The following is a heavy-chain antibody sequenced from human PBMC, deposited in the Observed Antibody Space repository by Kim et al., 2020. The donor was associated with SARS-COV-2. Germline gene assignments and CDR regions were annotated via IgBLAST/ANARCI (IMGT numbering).Heavy chain of an antibody. Sequence: GESLKISCKGSGYSFTSYWISWVRQMPGKGLEWMGRIDPSDSYTNYSPSFQGHVTISADKSISTAYLQWSSLKASDTAMYYCALRSNAAARNYYYYYGMDVWGQGTTVTVSS. CDR2: IDPSDSYT. V-gene: IGHV5-10-1*01. D-gene: IGHD6-13*01. CDR1: GYSFTSYW. CDR3: ALRSNAAARNYYYYYGMDV. J-gene: IGHJ6*02.